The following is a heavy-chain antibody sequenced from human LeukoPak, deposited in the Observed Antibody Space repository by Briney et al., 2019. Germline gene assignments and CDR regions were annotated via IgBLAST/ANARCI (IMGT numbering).Heavy chain of an antibody. CDR3: ARERPCGGSCYWFDP. J-gene: IGHJ5*02. CDR2: ISAYNGNT. V-gene: IGHV1-18*01. CDR1: GYTFTSYG. D-gene: IGHD2-15*01. Sequence: ASVKVSCKASGYTFTSYGISWVRQAPGQGLEWMGWISAYNGNTNYAQKLRGRVTMTTDTSTSTAYMELRSLRSDDTAVYYSARERPCGGSCYWFDPWGQGTLVTVSS.